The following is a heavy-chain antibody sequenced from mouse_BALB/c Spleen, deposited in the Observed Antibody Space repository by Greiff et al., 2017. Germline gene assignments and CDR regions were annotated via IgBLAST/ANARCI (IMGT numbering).Heavy chain of an antibody. CDR3: ARGDYDGGWYFDV. J-gene: IGHJ1*01. D-gene: IGHD2-4*01. V-gene: IGHV1-7*01. CDR1: GYTFTSYW. CDR2: INPSTGYT. Sequence: VQLQQSGAELAKPGASVKMSCKASGYTFTSYWMHWVKQRPGQGLEWIGYINPSTGYTEYNQKFKDKATLTADKSSSTAYMQLSSLTSEDSAVYYCARGDYDGGWYFDVWGAGTTVTVSS.